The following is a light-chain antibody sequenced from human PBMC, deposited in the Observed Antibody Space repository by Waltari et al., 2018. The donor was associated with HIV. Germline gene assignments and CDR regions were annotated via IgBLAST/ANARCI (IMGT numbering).Light chain of an antibody. Sequence: QAVVTQEPSLTVSPGGTVTLTCGSSTGPVNSGHHPSWFQQKSGQAPRTLIYDTFNKHSWTPARFSGSLLGGKAALTLSGAQPEDEAEYFCLLSFAGARPVVFGGGTNLTVL. J-gene: IGLJ2*01. CDR3: LLSFAGARPVV. CDR1: TGPVNSGHH. CDR2: DTF. V-gene: IGLV7-46*01.